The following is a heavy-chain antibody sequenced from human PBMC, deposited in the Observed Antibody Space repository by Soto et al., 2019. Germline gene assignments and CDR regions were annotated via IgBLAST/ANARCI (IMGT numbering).Heavy chain of an antibody. CDR3: ARRSGDQQVCDF. CDR2: ISWDGGTT. CDR1: GFTFEDHG. V-gene: IGHV3-20*01. D-gene: IGHD3-10*01. J-gene: IGHJ4*02. Sequence: EVQLVESGGGVARPGGSLRLSCAASGFTFEDHGMSWVRQAPGKGLEWLSDISWDGGTTVYADSVKGRFTVSRNNAKRSLYLQMNSLKPGDTAFYHCARRSGDQQVCDFWGQGTRVTVSS.